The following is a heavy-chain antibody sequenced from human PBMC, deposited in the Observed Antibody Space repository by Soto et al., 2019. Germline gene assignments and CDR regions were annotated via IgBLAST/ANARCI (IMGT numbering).Heavy chain of an antibody. CDR1: GYTFTSYW. CDR2: IYPGDSDT. V-gene: IGHV5-51*01. D-gene: IGHD3-16*01. J-gene: IGHJ6*02. CDR3: ARQGSNGAYVYYAMDV. Sequence: ECLKISCQCSGYTFTSYWIGLVRQTPGKGREWIGMIYPGDSDTTYNPSFQGQVTMSVDKSISTAYLQWSGLKASDSATYYCARQGSNGAYVYYAMDVWGQGTTVTVSS.